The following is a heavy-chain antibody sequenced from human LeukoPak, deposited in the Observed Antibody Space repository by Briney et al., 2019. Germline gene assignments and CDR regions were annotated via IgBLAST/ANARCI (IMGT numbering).Heavy chain of an antibody. CDR3: ARDRNVAVYSSSWKTYGY. CDR1: GYTFTVYY. CDR2: INPNSGGT. J-gene: IGHJ4*02. Sequence: GASVKVSCKASGYTFTVYYMHWVRQAPGQGLEWMGWINPNSGGTNYAQKFQGRVTMTRDTSISTAYMELSRLRSDDTAVYYCARDRNVAVYSSSWKTYGYWGQGTLVTVSS. V-gene: IGHV1-2*02. D-gene: IGHD6-13*01.